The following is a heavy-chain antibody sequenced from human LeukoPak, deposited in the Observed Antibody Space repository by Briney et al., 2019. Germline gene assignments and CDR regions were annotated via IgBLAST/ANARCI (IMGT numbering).Heavy chain of an antibody. V-gene: IGHV3-74*01. Sequence: GGSLRLSCAASGFTFSSYWMHWVRQAPGKGLVWVSRINSEGTSTSYADSVKGRFTISRDNSKNTLYLQMNSLRAEDTAVYYCARDSRYDILTGPLDYWGQGTLVTVSS. CDR1: GFTFSSYW. CDR3: ARDSRYDILTGPLDY. D-gene: IGHD3-9*01. J-gene: IGHJ4*02. CDR2: INSEGTST.